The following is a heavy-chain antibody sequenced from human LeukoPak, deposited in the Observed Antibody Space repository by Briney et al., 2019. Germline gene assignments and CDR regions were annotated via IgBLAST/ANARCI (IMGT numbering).Heavy chain of an antibody. CDR3: SSAAGPYSAKMVFDY. V-gene: IGHV3-21*01. CDR1: GFTFSSYS. Sequence: GGSLRLSCAASGFTFSSYSMNWVRQAPGKGLEWVSSISSSSSYIYDADSVKGRFTISRDNAKNSLYLQMNSLRAEDTAVYYCSSAAGPYSAKMVFDYWGQGTLVTVPS. CDR2: ISSSSSYI. D-gene: IGHD6-13*01. J-gene: IGHJ4*02.